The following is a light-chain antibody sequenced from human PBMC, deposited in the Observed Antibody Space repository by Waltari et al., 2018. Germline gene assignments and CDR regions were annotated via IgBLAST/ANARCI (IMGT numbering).Light chain of an antibody. Sequence: SYELTQPPSVSVSPGQTASITCSADKLGDKYTSWYQKKPGQSPVLVVYQDNNRPTGVTEQCYGTNAGNTGTLTISETQGLDEADYYCQTWDTGTAFFGGGTKLTVL. J-gene: IGLJ2*01. CDR2: QDN. V-gene: IGLV3-1*01. CDR1: KLGDKY. CDR3: QTWDTGTAF.